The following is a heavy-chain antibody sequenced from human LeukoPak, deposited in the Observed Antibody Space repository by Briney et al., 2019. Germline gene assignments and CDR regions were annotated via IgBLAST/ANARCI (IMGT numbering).Heavy chain of an antibody. CDR1: GFTFSSYW. CDR3: ARDRTATQDEDAFDI. J-gene: IGHJ3*02. Sequence: GGSLRLSCAASGFTFSSYWMSWVRQAPGKGLEWVANIKKDGSEKYYVDSVKGRFTISRDNAKNSLYLQMNSLRAEDTAVYYCARDRTATQDEDAFDIWGQGTMVTVSS. CDR2: IKKDGSEK. V-gene: IGHV3-7*01.